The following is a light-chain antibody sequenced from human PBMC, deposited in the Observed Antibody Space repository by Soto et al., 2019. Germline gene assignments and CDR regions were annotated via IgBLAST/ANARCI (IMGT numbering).Light chain of an antibody. J-gene: IGLJ3*02. CDR1: SSDVGYYNY. CDR3: SSYTDSSTWV. Sequence: QSALTQPASVSGSPGQSITISCTGTSSDVGYYNYVSWYKQHPGKAPKIMIYEVNDRPSGVSKRLAGCKSGNTASLAISGLQAEDGADYHCSSYTDSSTWVFGGGTKLTV. CDR2: EVN. V-gene: IGLV2-14*01.